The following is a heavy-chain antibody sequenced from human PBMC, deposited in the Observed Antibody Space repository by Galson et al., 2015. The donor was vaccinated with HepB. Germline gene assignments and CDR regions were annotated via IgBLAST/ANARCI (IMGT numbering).Heavy chain of an antibody. V-gene: IGHV3-73*01. CDR1: GFTFSGSA. CDR3: TRGAYCGGDCYWGPDYYYYMDV. J-gene: IGHJ6*03. D-gene: IGHD2-21*01. Sequence: SLRLSCAASGFTFSGSALHWVRRASGKGLEWVGRIRSKANSYATAYAASVKGRFTISRDDSKNTAYLQMNSLKTEDTAVYYCTRGAYCGGDCYWGPDYYYYMDVWGKGTTVTVSS. CDR2: IRSKANSYAT.